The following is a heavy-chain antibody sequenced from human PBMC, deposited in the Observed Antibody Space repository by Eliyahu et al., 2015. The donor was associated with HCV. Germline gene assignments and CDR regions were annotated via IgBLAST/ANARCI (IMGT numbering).Heavy chain of an antibody. CDR3: ARDLHGSGSYFYYYYGMDV. CDR2: IYYSGST. Sequence: QVQLQESGPGLVKPSQTLSLTCTVSGGSISSGGYYWSWIRQHPGKGLEWIGYIYYSGSTYYNPSLKSRVTISVDTSKNQFSLKLSSVTAADTAVYYCARDLHGSGSYFYYYYGMDVWGQGTTVTVSS. V-gene: IGHV4-31*03. D-gene: IGHD1-26*01. J-gene: IGHJ6*02. CDR1: GGSISSGGYY.